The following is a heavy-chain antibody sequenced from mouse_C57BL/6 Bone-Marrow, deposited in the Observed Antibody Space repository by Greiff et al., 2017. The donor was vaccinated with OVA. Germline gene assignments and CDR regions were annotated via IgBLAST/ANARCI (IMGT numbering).Heavy chain of an antibody. J-gene: IGHJ4*01. CDR2: ISDGGSYT. Sequence: EVQVVESGGGLVKPGGSLKLSCAASGFTFSSYAMSWVRQTPEKRLEWVATISDGGSYTYYPDNVKGRFTISRDNAKNNLYLQMSHLKSQDTAMYYCARDLDGYYVDAMDYWGQGTSVTVSS. CDR1: GFTFSSYA. D-gene: IGHD2-3*01. CDR3: ARDLDGYYVDAMDY. V-gene: IGHV5-4*01.